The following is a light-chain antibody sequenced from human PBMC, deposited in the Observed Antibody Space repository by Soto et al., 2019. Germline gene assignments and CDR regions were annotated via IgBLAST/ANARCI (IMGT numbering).Light chain of an antibody. CDR2: EVI. CDR1: RTDIGTYNS. V-gene: IGLV2-14*01. J-gene: IGLJ3*02. Sequence: QSVLTQPASVSGSPGRSITISCTGTRTDIGTYNSVSWYQHHPGKAPKLLIFEVIDRPSGVSDRFSGSKSGNTGSLTISSLQFDDEADYYCCSYTTASSLVFGGGTKVTVL. CDR3: CSYTTASSLV.